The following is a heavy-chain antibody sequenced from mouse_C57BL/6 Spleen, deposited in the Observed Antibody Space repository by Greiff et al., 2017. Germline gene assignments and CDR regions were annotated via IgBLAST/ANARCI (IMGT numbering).Heavy chain of an antibody. J-gene: IGHJ4*01. D-gene: IGHD1-1*01. V-gene: IGHV1-15*01. Sequence: QVQLQQSGAELVRPGASVTLSCKASGYTFTDYAMHWVKQTPVHGLEWIGAIDPEAGGTTYNQKFKGKAILTADQSSSTAYMELRSLTSEDSAVYYCTRSEGYYGSSYAYYAMDDWGQGTSVTVSS. CDR2: IDPEAGGT. CDR1: GYTFTDYA. CDR3: TRSEGYYGSSYAYYAMDD.